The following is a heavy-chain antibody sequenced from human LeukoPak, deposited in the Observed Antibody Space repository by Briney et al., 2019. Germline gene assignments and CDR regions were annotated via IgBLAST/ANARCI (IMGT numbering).Heavy chain of an antibody. D-gene: IGHD2-8*01. CDR3: ARGMGGCTNGVCDSGGDY. Sequence: GGSLRLSCAASGFTFSSYEMNWVRQAPGKGLEWVSSVSSSSSYIYYADSVKGRFTISRDNAKNSLYLQMNSLRAEDTAVYYCARGMGGCTNGVCDSGGDYWGQGTLVTVSS. J-gene: IGHJ4*02. V-gene: IGHV3-21*01. CDR1: GFTFSSYE. CDR2: VSSSSSYI.